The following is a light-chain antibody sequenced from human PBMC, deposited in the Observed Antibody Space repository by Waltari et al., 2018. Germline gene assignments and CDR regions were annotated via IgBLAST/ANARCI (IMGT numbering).Light chain of an antibody. Sequence: DIQLTQSPASLSASVGDRVTISCRASQGITSSLAWYQQQPGKAPKLLVFAASRLQSGVPSRFSGSGSGTQYTLTISNLQPEDFATYYCQQYSSTLLITFGGGTKVEI. CDR2: AAS. V-gene: IGKV1-NL1*01. J-gene: IGKJ4*01. CDR3: QQYSSTLLIT. CDR1: QGITSS.